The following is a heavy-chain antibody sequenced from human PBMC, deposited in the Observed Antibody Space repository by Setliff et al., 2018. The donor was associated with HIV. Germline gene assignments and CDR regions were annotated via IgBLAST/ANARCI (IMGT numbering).Heavy chain of an antibody. J-gene: IGHJ2*01. Sequence: SETLSLTCAVYGDSFIGYYWTWIRQSPGKGLEWIGEIDHSGNTNYNPSPKSRITISADTSKNQFSLKLTSVSAADTAVYYCARRSRYGSGWSHVGYFDLWGRGTLVTVSS. D-gene: IGHD6-19*01. CDR2: IDHSGNT. CDR3: ARRSRYGSGWSHVGYFDL. CDR1: GDSFIGYY. V-gene: IGHV4-34*01.